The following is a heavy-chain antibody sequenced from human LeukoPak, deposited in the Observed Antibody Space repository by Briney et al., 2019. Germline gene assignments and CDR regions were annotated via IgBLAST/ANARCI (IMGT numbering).Heavy chain of an antibody. CDR2: INHSGST. CDR3: ARRAGYYPQLISYYMDV. J-gene: IGHJ6*03. V-gene: IGHV4-34*01. Sequence: SETLSLTCAVYGGSFSGYYWSWIRQPPGKGLEWIGEINHSGSTNYIPSLKSRVAISVDTSKNQFSLKLSSVTAADTAVYYCARRAGYYPQLISYYMDVWGKGTTVTVSS. CDR1: GGSFSGYY. D-gene: IGHD3-22*01.